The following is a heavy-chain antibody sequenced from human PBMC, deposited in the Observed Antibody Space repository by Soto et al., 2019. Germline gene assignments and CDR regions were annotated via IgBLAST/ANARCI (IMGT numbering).Heavy chain of an antibody. CDR1: GFTFSSYS. CDR3: GRDFPSSRRDIDY. D-gene: IGHD6-6*01. Sequence: EVQLVESGGGLVQPGGSLRLSCAASGFTFSSYSMKWVRQAPGKGLEWVSYISRSSSTIYYADSVKGRFTISRDNAKNSRYLQMNSLRDEDPAVYYCGRDFPSSRRDIDYWGQRTLVTVSS. V-gene: IGHV3-48*02. CDR2: ISRSSSTI. J-gene: IGHJ4*02.